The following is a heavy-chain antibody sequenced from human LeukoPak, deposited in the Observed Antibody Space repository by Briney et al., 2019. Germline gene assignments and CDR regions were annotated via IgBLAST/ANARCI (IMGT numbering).Heavy chain of an antibody. CDR2: MNIDGSEK. CDR1: GFTFSSYW. J-gene: IGHJ4*02. D-gene: IGHD1-26*01. V-gene: IGHV3-7*01. Sequence: GGSLRLTCAASGFTFSSYWMGWVRQAPGKRLEWVANMNIDGSEKYYADSAKGRFTISRDNARNSVYLQMNSLRVEDTAVYYCARDPVEWELLLDYWGQGTLVTVSS. CDR3: ARDPVEWELLLDY.